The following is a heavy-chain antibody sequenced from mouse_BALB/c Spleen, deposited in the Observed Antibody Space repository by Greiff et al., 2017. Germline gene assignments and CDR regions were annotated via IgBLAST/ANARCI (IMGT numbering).Heavy chain of an antibody. CDR1: GYTFTSYY. V-gene: IGHV1S16*01. Sequence: QVQLQQSGAELVKPGASVKLSCKASGYTFTSYYMYWVKQRPGQGLEWIGEINPSNGGTNFNEKFKSKATLTVDKSSSTAYMQLSSLTSEDSAVYYCTSNWHYYAMDYWGQGTSVTVSS. D-gene: IGHD4-1*01. CDR3: TSNWHYYAMDY. CDR2: INPSNGGT. J-gene: IGHJ4*01.